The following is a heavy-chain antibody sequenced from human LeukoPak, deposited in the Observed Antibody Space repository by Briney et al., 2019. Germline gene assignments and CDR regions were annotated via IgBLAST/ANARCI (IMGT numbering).Heavy chain of an antibody. CDR1: GFTFSSYG. V-gene: IGHV4-34*01. CDR2: INHSGST. D-gene: IGHD5-24*01. J-gene: IGHJ4*02. Sequence: GSLRLSCAASGFTFSSYGMSWVRQAPGKGLEWIGEINHSGSTNYNPSLKSRVTMSVDTSKNQFSLKLSSVTAADTALYYCARSRDGYSIDYWGQGTLVTVSS. CDR3: ARSRDGYSIDY.